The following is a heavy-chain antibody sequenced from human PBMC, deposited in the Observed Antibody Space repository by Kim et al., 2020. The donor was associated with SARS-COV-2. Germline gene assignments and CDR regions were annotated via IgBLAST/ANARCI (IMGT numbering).Heavy chain of an antibody. Sequence: SETLSLTCTVSGGSISGYYWSWIRQSPGKGLEWIGYIYYSGSAIYNPSLKSRVTMSVDTSKNQFSLKLTSVTAADTAVYYCARWSVSNDYWGQGTLVTVS. J-gene: IGHJ4*02. CDR3: ARWSVSNDY. V-gene: IGHV4-59*01. CDR2: IYYSGSA. CDR1: GGSISGYY.